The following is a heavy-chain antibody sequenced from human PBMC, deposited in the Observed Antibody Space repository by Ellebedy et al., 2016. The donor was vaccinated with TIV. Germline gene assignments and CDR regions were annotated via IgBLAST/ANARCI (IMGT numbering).Heavy chain of an antibody. CDR3: STVEWYRSDY. CDR2: IYNGAT. V-gene: IGHV3-23*03. Sequence: GESLKISCAASGFTFSPNAMSWVRQAPGKGLEWVSGIYNGATHYADSVKGRFTISRDSAKNSLYLQMNTLGGEDTAVYYCSTVEWYRSDYWGQGTLVTVSS. J-gene: IGHJ4*02. CDR1: GFTFSPNA. D-gene: IGHD3-3*01.